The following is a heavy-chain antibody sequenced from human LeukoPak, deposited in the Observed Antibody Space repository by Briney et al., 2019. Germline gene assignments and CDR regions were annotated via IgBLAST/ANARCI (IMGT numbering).Heavy chain of an antibody. J-gene: IGHJ4*02. Sequence: ASVKVSCKASVYTFTSYYMHWLRQAPGQGLEWMGIINPSGGSTSYAQKFQGRVTMTRDTSTSTVYMELSSLRSEDTAVYYCARAGRVEVAATHDLDYWGQGTLVTVSS. CDR2: INPSGGST. V-gene: IGHV1-46*01. CDR1: VYTFTSYY. D-gene: IGHD2-15*01. CDR3: ARAGRVEVAATHDLDY.